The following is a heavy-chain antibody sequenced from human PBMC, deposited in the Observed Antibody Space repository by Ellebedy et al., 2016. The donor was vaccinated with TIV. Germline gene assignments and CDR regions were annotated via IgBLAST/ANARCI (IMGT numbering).Heavy chain of an antibody. CDR2: INQDATKT. Sequence: GESLKISCAASGFSFRSYWMTWVRQAPGKGLEWVANINQDATKTFYVDSVEGRFPISRDNAKNSLFLQMNSLRAEDTAVYYCATDGSYGDYLSPAHASVMWGQGTLVSVSS. CDR1: GFSFRSYW. V-gene: IGHV3-7*01. CDR3: ATDGSYGDYLSPAHASVM. D-gene: IGHD4-17*01. J-gene: IGHJ3*02.